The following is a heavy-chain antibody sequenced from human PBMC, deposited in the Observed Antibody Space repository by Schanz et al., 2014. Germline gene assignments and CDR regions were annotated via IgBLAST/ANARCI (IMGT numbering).Heavy chain of an antibody. CDR1: RYTFNTYG. Sequence: QGQLVQSGPEVKEPGASVKVSCEASRYTFNTYGLNWVRQAPGQGLEWMGWITAYNGDTNYAQKLQGRVTMTRDTATSTAYMELSSLRSEDTAVYYCAGTYCSSTSCYTGYYYMDVWGKGTTXTVSS. J-gene: IGHJ6*03. V-gene: IGHV1-18*01. CDR2: ITAYNGDT. CDR3: AGTYCSSTSCYTGYYYMDV. D-gene: IGHD2-2*02.